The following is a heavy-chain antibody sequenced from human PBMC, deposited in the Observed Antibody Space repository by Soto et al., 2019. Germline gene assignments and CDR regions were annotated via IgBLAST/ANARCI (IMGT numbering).Heavy chain of an antibody. D-gene: IGHD2-8*02. J-gene: IGHJ6*03. Sequence: EVQLLESGGDLVQPGGSLKLSCAASGFMFSSYAMTWVRQAPGKGLEWVSTINVNGADTYYAGSVKGRFTISRDNSKNTVSLQMHSLGAEDTAVYYCTKDGGVPQYYYYLDVWGKGTTVTVSS. CDR2: INVNGADT. V-gene: IGHV3-23*01. CDR1: GFMFSSYA. CDR3: TKDGGVPQYYYYLDV.